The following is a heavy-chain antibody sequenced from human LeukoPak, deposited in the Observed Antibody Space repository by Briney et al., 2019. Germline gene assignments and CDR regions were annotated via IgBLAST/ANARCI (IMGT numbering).Heavy chain of an antibody. D-gene: IGHD5-18*01. CDR1: GGPISSGGYS. CDR2: IYHSGST. V-gene: IGHV4-30-2*01. Sequence: PSQTPSLTCAVSGGPISSGGYSWSWIRQPPGKGLEWIGYIYHSGSTYYNPSLKSRVTISVDRSKNQFSLKLSSVTAADTAVYYCARGRGLQLWLDYWGQGTLVTVSS. J-gene: IGHJ4*02. CDR3: ARGRGLQLWLDY.